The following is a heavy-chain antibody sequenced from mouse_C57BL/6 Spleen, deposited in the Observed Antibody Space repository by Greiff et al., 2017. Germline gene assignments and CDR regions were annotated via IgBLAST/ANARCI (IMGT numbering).Heavy chain of an antibody. CDR3: ARYYDYDLYAMDY. CDR1: GYTFTSYT. Sequence: VQLQESGAELARPGASVKMSCKASGYTFTSYTMHWVQQRPGQGLEWIGYINPSSGYTKYNQKFKDKATLTADKSSSTAYMQLSSLTSEDSAVYYCARYYDYDLYAMDYWGQGTSVTVSS. CDR2: INPSSGYT. D-gene: IGHD2-4*01. J-gene: IGHJ4*01. V-gene: IGHV1-4*01.